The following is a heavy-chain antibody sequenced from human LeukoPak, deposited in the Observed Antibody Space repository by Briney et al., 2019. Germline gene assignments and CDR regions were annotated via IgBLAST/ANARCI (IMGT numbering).Heavy chain of an antibody. D-gene: IGHD2-15*01. CDR2: INWNGGNT. J-gene: IGHJ6*03. Sequence: GGSLRLSCAASGFTFDDYGMSWVRQAPGKGLEWVSGINWNGGNTGYADSVKGRFTISRDNAKNSLYLQMNSLRAEDTALYYCARSWVGGSPYYYYYMDVWGKGTTVTVSS. CDR3: ARSWVGGSPYYYYYMDV. V-gene: IGHV3-20*04. CDR1: GFTFDDYG.